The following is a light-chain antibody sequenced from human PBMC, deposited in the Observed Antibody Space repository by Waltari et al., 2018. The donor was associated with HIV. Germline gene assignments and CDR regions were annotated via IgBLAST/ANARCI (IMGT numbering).Light chain of an antibody. CDR2: WAS. Sequence: DIVMTQSPDSLAVSLGERATINCTSSRTVFYSSDNRNYLAWYLQRPGQSTKVVIFWASTRAFGVPDRFSGSGSGTDFSLTLSSLQADDVGIYYCQQYYSVPPTFGGGTKVEI. J-gene: IGKJ4*01. V-gene: IGKV4-1*01. CDR3: QQYYSVPPT. CDR1: RTVFYSSDNRNY.